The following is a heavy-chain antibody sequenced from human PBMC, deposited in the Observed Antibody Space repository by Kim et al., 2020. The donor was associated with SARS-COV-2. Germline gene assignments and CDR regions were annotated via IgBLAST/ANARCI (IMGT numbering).Heavy chain of an antibody. CDR2: INHSGST. J-gene: IGHJ6*03. Sequence: SETLSLTCAVYGGSFSGYYWSWIRQPPGKGLEWIGEINHSGSTNYNPSLKSRVTISVDTSKNQFSLKLSSVTAAETAVYYCARVVTTLQGRGVYYYYYMDVWGKGTTVTVSS. CDR1: GGSFSGYY. D-gene: IGHD4-4*01. V-gene: IGHV4-34*01. CDR3: ARVVTTLQGRGVYYYYYMDV.